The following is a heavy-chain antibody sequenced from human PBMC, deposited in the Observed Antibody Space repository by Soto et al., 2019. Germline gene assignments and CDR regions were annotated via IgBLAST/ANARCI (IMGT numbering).Heavy chain of an antibody. Sequence: QLQLQESGPGLVKPSETLSLTCTVSGGSISSSSYFWGWIRQPPGKGLEWIGSINYSGSTYYNPSLKSRVTVSVDTSKNQVPLKLSSVTAADTAVYYCARHPSDFWFDPWGQGTLVTVSS. V-gene: IGHV4-39*01. CDR3: ARHPSDFWFDP. J-gene: IGHJ5*02. D-gene: IGHD2-21*02. CDR1: GGSISSSSYF. CDR2: INYSGST.